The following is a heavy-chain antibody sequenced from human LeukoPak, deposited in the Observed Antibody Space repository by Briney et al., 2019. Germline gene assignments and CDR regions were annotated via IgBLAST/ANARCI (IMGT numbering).Heavy chain of an antibody. V-gene: IGHV4-34*01. J-gene: IGHJ4*02. D-gene: IGHD4-23*01. CDR1: GGSFSGYY. CDR3: ASGSLDGGPHPEAFDY. CDR2: INHSGST. Sequence: PSETLSLTCTVSGGSFSGYYWSWIRQPPGKGLEWIGEINHSGSTNYNPSLKSRVTISVDTSKNQFSLKLSSVTAADTAVYYCASGSLDGGPHPEAFDYWGQGTLVTVSS.